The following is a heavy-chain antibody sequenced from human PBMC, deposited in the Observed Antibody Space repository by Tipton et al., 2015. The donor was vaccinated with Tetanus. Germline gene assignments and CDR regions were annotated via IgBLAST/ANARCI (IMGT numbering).Heavy chain of an antibody. CDR3: ARGPTATSDY. V-gene: IGHV4-39*01. CDR2: IHYTGST. CDR1: GGSINNNNDF. J-gene: IGHJ4*02. D-gene: IGHD4-17*01. Sequence: TLSLTCTVSGGSINNNNDFWGWIRQPPGKGLEWIASIHYTGSTYYNPSLKSRVSIFVDTSKNQFSLELTSVTAADTAVYYCARGPTATSDYWGQGTLVTVSS.